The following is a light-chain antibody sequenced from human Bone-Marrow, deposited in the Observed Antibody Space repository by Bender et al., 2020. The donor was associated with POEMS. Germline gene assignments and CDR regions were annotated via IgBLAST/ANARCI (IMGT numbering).Light chain of an antibody. CDR3: CSYADGDTLV. V-gene: IGLV2-11*01. CDR2: EVT. J-gene: IGLJ3*02. Sequence: QSALTQPRSVSGPPGQSVAISCTGTSTDVGISNYVSWYQHHPGKTPKLILFEVTRRPSGVSDRFSGSKSGNTASLTISGLQADDEAVYYCCSYADGDTLVFGGGTKVTVL. CDR1: STDVGISNY.